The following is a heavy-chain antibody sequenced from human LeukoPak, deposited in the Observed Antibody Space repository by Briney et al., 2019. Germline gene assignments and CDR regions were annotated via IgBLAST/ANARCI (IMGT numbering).Heavy chain of an antibody. CDR2: ISYDGSNK. Sequence: PGRSLRLSCAASGFTFSSYAMHWVRQAPGKGLEWVAVISYDGSNKYYADSVKGRFTISRDNSKNTLYLQMNSLRAEDTAVYYCARERLAAAGNYYYGMDVWGQGTTVTVPS. CDR1: GFTFSSYA. D-gene: IGHD6-13*01. CDR3: ARERLAAAGNYYYGMDV. V-gene: IGHV3-30*04. J-gene: IGHJ6*02.